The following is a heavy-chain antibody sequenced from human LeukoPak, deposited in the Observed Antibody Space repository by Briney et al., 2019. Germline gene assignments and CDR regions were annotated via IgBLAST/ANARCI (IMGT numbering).Heavy chain of an antibody. CDR1: VGSFSGYY. D-gene: IGHD6-6*01. Sequence: SETLSLTCAVYVGSFSGYYWSWIRQPPGKGLEWIGYIYYSGSTNYNPSLKSRVTISVDTSKNQFSLKLSSVTAADTAVYYCARDVRSDPASSSSVWFDPWGQGTLVTVSS. V-gene: IGHV4-59*01. J-gene: IGHJ5*02. CDR2: IYYSGST. CDR3: ARDVRSDPASSSSVWFDP.